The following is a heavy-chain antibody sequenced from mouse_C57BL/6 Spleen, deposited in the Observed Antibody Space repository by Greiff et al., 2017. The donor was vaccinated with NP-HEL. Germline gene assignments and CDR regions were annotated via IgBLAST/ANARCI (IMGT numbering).Heavy chain of an antibody. CDR2: ISSGSSTI. CDR1: GFTFSDYG. J-gene: IGHJ3*01. D-gene: IGHD2-1*01. V-gene: IGHV5-17*01. Sequence: EVKVVESGGGLVKPGASLKLSCAASGFTFSDYGMHWVRQAPEQGLEWVAYISSGSSTIHYADTVKGLFTFSRDNSKNTLSLQMSRLGSADTAMYYCARSLYGNFAYWGQGTLVTVSA. CDR3: ARSLYGNFAY.